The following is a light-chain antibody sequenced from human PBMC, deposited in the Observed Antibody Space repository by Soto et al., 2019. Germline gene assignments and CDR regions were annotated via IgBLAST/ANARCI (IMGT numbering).Light chain of an antibody. CDR2: KAS. V-gene: IGKV1-5*03. J-gene: IGKJ4*01. Sequence: DIYITRCPSTMPGYVGDRVTITCWASQTISSWLAWYQQKPGKAPKLLIYKASSLDSEVPLRFSGSGSGTEFALTISSLQPEDFAVYYCQQYGRSALTFGGGTKVDIK. CDR3: QQYGRSALT. CDR1: QTISSW.